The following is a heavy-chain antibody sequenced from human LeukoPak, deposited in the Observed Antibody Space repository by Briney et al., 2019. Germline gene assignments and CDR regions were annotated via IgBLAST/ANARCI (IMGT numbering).Heavy chain of an antibody. J-gene: IGHJ3*02. CDR2: ISRSGDVT. CDR1: GFTFSSYV. CDR3: ARDRDYEAFDI. Sequence: GGSLRLSCAASGFTFSSYVMNWVRQAPGEGLEWVSGISRSGDVTYYADSVKGRFTISRDNSKNTLYLQMNSLRAEDTAVYYCARDRDYEAFDIWGQGTMVTVSS. D-gene: IGHD4-17*01. V-gene: IGHV3-23*01.